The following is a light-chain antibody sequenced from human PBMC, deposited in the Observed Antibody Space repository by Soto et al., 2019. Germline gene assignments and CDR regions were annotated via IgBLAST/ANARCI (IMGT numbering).Light chain of an antibody. J-gene: IGKJ2*01. Sequence: DLQMTQSPSSLSASVGDRVTITCRASQIIGSYLNWYQQKPGKAPKLLIYAAFNLQSGVPSRFSGSGSGTHFTLTISSLQPEDFATYYCQQGYSTPYTFGQGTKLEIK. CDR3: QQGYSTPYT. CDR1: QIIGSY. CDR2: AAF. V-gene: IGKV1-39*01.